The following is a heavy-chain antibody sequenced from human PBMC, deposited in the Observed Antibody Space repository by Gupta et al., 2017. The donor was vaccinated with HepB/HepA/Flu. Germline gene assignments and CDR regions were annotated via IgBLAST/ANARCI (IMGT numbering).Heavy chain of an antibody. CDR3: VRCGGDCRYGLDV. CDR1: GFIFSDHY. V-gene: IGHV3-72*01. Sequence: EVQLVESGGGLVQLGGSLRLSCAASGFIFSDHYMDWVRQAPGKGLEWVGHTTNKANSYTTEYAASVRGRFTISRDDSKKSLYLQMNSLKTEDTAVYYCVRCGGDCRYGLDVWGQGTTVTGSS. CDR2: TTNKANSYTT. J-gene: IGHJ6*02. D-gene: IGHD2-21*02.